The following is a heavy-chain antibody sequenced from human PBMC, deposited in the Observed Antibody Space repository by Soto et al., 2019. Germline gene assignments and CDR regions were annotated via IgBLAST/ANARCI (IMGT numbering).Heavy chain of an antibody. Sequence: HVQLVQSGTEVKKPVASVRVSCMVSGYPFTTYYIHWVRQAPGQGLEWMGWIDPRSGGTVYEQKFQGRVTMPRDTSISTVYMDLSGLTSDDTALYYCATDDYGICPYWGQGSLVTVSS. J-gene: IGHJ4*02. CDR1: GYPFTTYY. V-gene: IGHV1-2*02. CDR2: IDPRSGGT. D-gene: IGHD3-10*01. CDR3: ATDDYGICPY.